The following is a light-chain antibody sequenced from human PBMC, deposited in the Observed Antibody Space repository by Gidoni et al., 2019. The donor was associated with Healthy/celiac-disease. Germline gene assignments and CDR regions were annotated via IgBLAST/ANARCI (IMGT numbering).Light chain of an antibody. CDR1: QSVSSY. CDR3: QQRSNWRT. Sequence: LVLTQSPASLSLAPGVRATLSCRASQSVSSYLAWYQQKPGQTPRLLIYDASNRATGIPSRCSGSGAGTDFTLTISSQEDEDVAVYYCQQRSNWRTFXGXTKVEIK. CDR2: DAS. J-gene: IGKJ4*02. V-gene: IGKV3-11*01.